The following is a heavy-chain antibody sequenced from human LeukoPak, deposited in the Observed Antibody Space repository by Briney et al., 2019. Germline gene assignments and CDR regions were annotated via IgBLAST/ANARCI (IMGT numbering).Heavy chain of an antibody. CDR1: GFTFNTYA. CDR3: AKSRDGYWYYFDF. Sequence: PGGSLRLSCAASGFTFNTYAMSWVRQAPGKGLEWVSAISGSAGSTYYADSVKGRFTISRDNSKNTLYLQANRLRAEDTAVYHCAKSRDGYWYYFDFWGQGTLVTVSS. D-gene: IGHD5-24*01. J-gene: IGHJ4*02. V-gene: IGHV3-23*01. CDR2: ISGSAGST.